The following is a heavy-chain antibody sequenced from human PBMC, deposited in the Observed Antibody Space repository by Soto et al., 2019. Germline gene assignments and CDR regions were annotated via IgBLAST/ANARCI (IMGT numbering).Heavy chain of an antibody. Sequence: QITLKESGPTLVKPTQTLTLTCTFSGFSLSTSGVGVGWIRQPPGKALEWLALIYWADDKRYSPSLKSRLTITKDTTKNQVVLTMTNMDPVDTATYYCAHRLAPRYCSGGSCYSRYYGMDVWGQGTTVTVSS. CDR2: IYWADDK. J-gene: IGHJ6*02. V-gene: IGHV2-5*02. CDR1: GFSLSTSGVG. CDR3: AHRLAPRYCSGGSCYSRYYGMDV. D-gene: IGHD2-15*01.